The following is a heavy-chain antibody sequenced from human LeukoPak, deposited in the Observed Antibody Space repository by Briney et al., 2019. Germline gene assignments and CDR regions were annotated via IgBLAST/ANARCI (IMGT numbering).Heavy chain of an antibody. V-gene: IGHV3-48*03. CDR1: GFTFRSYE. D-gene: IGHD3-22*01. CDR2: ISSSGTTR. Sequence: GGSLRLSCGASGFTFRSYEMHWVRQAPGKGLEWVSYISSSGTTRYYADSVKGRFTISRDNAKNSLYLQMNSLRAEDTAVYYCARVLHKRNYDSTTYYGYWGQGTLVTVSS. CDR3: ARVLHKRNYDSTTYYGY. J-gene: IGHJ4*02.